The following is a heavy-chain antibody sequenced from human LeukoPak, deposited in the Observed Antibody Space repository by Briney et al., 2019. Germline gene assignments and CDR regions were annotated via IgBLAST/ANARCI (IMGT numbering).Heavy chain of an antibody. V-gene: IGHV5-51*01. CDR1: GYSFTSYW. Sequence: NHGESLKISCKGSGYSFTSYWIGWVRQMPAKGLEWMGIIYPGDSDTRYSPSFQGQVTISADKSISTAYLQWSSLKASDTAMYYCARLLEDRGYYYDSSGYLDYWGQGTLVTVSS. J-gene: IGHJ4*02. CDR2: IYPGDSDT. CDR3: ARLLEDRGYYYDSSGYLDY. D-gene: IGHD3-22*01.